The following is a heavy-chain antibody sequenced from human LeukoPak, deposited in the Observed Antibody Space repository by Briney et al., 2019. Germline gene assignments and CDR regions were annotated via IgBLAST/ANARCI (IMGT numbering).Heavy chain of an antibody. J-gene: IGHJ5*02. D-gene: IGHD3-10*01. V-gene: IGHV1-2*02. CDR2: INPNSGGT. Sequence: ASVKVSCKASGYTFTGYYMHWVRQAPGQGLEWMGWINPNSGGTNYAQKFQGRVTMTRDTSISTAYMELSRLRSDDTAVYYCAGDPKLLWFGELGNNWFDPWGQGTLVTVSS. CDR3: AGDPKLLWFGELGNNWFDP. CDR1: GYTFTGYY.